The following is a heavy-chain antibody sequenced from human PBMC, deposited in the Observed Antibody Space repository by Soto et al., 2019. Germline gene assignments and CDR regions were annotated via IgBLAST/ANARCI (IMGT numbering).Heavy chain of an antibody. J-gene: IGHJ6*03. CDR2: IKQDGSEK. V-gene: IGHV3-7*03. CDR3: AGVIPDVDIAMVTNYYYYMDV. Sequence: GGSLRLSCAASGFTFSSYWMSWVRQAPGKGLEWVANIKQDGSEKYYVDSVKGRFTISRDNAKNSLYLQMNSLRAEDTAVYYCAGVIPDVDIAMVTNYYYYMDVWGKGTTVTVSS. D-gene: IGHD5-18*01. CDR1: GFTFSSYW.